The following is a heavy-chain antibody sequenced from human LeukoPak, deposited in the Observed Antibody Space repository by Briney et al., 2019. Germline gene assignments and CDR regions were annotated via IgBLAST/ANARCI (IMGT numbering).Heavy chain of an antibody. Sequence: GGSLRLSCAASGFTFSSYAMHWVRQAPGKGLEWVAVISYDGSNKYYADSVKGRFTISRDNSKNTLYLQMDSLRAEDTAVYYCAREIGYRRCYDILARSVYYWGQGTLVTVSS. J-gene: IGHJ4*02. D-gene: IGHD3-9*01. V-gene: IGHV3-30-3*01. CDR3: AREIGYRRCYDILARSVYY. CDR2: ISYDGSNK. CDR1: GFTFSSYA.